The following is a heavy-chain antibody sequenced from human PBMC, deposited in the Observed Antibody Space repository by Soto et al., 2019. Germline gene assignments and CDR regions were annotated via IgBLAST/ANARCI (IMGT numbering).Heavy chain of an antibody. CDR1: GYTLTELS. D-gene: IGHD3-10*01. V-gene: IGHV1-24*01. Sequence: GASVKVSCKVSGYTLTELSMHWVRQAPGKGLEWMGGFDPEDGETIYAQKFQGRVTMTEDTSTDTAYMELSSLRSEDTAVYYCATDYGSGAKDAFDIWGQGTMVTVSS. CDR3: ATDYGSGAKDAFDI. CDR2: FDPEDGET. J-gene: IGHJ3*02.